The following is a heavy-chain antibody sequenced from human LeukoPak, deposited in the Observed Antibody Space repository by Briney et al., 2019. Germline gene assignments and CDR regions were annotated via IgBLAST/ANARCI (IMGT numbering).Heavy chain of an antibody. CDR1: GDSVSSNSAA. J-gene: IGHJ5*02. D-gene: IGHD2-2*01. CDR2: TYYRSKWYN. Sequence: SQTLSLTCAISGDSVSSNSAAWNWIRQSPSRGLEWLGRTYYRSKWYNDYAVSVKSRITINPDTSKNQFSLQLNSVTAADTAVYYCARYQRFHSYNWFNPWGQGTLVTVSS. V-gene: IGHV6-1*01. CDR3: ARYQRFHSYNWFNP.